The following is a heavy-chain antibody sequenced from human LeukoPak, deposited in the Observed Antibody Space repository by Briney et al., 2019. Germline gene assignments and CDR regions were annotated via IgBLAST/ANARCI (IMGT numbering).Heavy chain of an antibody. D-gene: IGHD3-16*01. V-gene: IGHV3-30*18. CDR2: ISYDGSNK. Sequence: GGSLRLSCAASGFTFSSYGMHWVRQAPGKGLEWVAVISYDGSNKYYADSVKGRFTISRDNSKNTLYLQMNSLRAEDTAVYYCAKDLGVFYWGQGTLVTVSS. CDR1: GFTFSSYG. J-gene: IGHJ4*02. CDR3: AKDLGVFY.